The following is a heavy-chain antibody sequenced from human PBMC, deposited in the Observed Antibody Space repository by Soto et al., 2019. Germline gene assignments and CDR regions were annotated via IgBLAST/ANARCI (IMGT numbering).Heavy chain of an antibody. CDR3: ARDYHHDFWSGYPAYYYYGMDV. Sequence: SQTLSLTCVISGDSVSSNSAAWNWIRQSPSRGLEWLGRTYYRSKWYNDYAVSVKSRITINPDTSKNQFSLQLNSVTPEDTAVYYCARDYHHDFWSGYPAYYYYGMDVWGQGTTVTVSS. CDR1: GDSVSSNSAA. D-gene: IGHD3-3*01. V-gene: IGHV6-1*01. J-gene: IGHJ6*02. CDR2: TYYRSKWYN.